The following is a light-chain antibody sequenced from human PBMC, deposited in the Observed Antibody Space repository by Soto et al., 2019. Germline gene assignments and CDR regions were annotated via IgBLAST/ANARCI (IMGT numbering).Light chain of an antibody. V-gene: IGLV2-14*01. Sequence: QSVLTQPASVSGSAGQSITISCTGTSSNVGGYDYVSWYQQHPGTAPKVMIYEVRYRPSGVSNRFSGSKSGNTASLTISGLQAEDEADYYCSSSTSSGTYVFGTGTKLTVL. CDR1: SSNVGGYDY. J-gene: IGLJ1*01. CDR2: EVR. CDR3: SSSTSSGTYV.